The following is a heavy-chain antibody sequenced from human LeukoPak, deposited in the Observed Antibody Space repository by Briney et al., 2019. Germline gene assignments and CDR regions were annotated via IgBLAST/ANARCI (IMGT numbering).Heavy chain of an antibody. V-gene: IGHV3-30*02. Sequence: QTGGSLRLSCAASGFTFSSYGMHWVRQAPGKGLEWVAFIRYDGSNKYYADSVKGRFTISRDNSKNTLYVQMNSLRAEDTAVYYCARGAYSSSWLNFDYWGQGTLVTVSS. CDR1: GFTFSSYG. CDR3: ARGAYSSSWLNFDY. J-gene: IGHJ4*02. D-gene: IGHD6-13*01. CDR2: IRYDGSNK.